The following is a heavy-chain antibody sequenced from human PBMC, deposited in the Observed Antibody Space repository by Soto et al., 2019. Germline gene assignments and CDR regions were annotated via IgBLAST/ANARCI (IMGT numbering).Heavy chain of an antibody. Sequence: EAQLVESGGGLVQPGGSLRLSCVASGFSFSSYSVSWVRQAPGKGLEWMSYIDPTSSRIYYADSVKGRFAISRDNAENSIYLQVNSLRDEDTALYYCARDRLTGDARDAFDVWGQGTMVTVSS. J-gene: IGHJ3*01. D-gene: IGHD7-27*01. CDR1: GFSFSSYS. CDR2: IDPTSSRI. V-gene: IGHV3-48*02. CDR3: ARDRLTGDARDAFDV.